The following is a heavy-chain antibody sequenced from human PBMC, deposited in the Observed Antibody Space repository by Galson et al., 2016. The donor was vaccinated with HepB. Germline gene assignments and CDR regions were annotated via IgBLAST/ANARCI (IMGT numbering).Heavy chain of an antibody. Sequence: QSGAEVKKPGESLTISCKGSGHTFTNYWITWVRQMPGKGLEWMGKVDPGDSYINYSPSFQGHVTISADKSIGTAYLQWRSLKASDTAIYYCVFSSYYYEVSGYSSWGQGTLVTVSS. D-gene: IGHD3-22*01. CDR3: VFSSYYYEVSGYSS. CDR1: GHTFTNYW. CDR2: VDPGDSYI. V-gene: IGHV5-10-1*01. J-gene: IGHJ5*02.